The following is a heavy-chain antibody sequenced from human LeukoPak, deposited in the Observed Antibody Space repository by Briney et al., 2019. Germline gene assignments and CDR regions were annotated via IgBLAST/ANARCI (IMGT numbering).Heavy chain of an antibody. CDR2: ITGDGRTV. D-gene: IGHD3-3*01. CDR3: AILDAGIQFDS. V-gene: IGHV3-48*03. Sequence: PGGSLRLSCTASGLTLSHFEMNWVRQTAGKGLQWDAHITGDGRTVYYTDPVKGRFTISRDDIKNSLHLQMNTLSAEDSGLYYCAILDAGIQFDSWGPGTLVTVSS. CDR1: GLTLSHFE. J-gene: IGHJ4*02.